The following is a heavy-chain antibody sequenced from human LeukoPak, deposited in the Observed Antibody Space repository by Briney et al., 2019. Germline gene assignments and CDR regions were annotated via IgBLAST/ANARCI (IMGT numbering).Heavy chain of an antibody. V-gene: IGHV3-30-3*01. CDR3: AKDLKGAAGGPYNWFDP. J-gene: IGHJ5*02. CDR1: GFTFSSYA. CDR2: ISYDGSNK. Sequence: PGRSLRLSCAASGFTFSSYAMHWVRQAPGKGLEWVAVISYDGSNKYYADSVKGRFTISRDNSKNTLYLQMNSLRAEDTAVYYCAKDLKGAAGGPYNWFDPWGQGTLVTVSS. D-gene: IGHD1-26*01.